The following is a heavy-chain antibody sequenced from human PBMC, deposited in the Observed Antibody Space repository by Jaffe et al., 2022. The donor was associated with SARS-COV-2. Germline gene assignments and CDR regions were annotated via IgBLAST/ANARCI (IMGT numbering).Heavy chain of an antibody. J-gene: IGHJ4*02. V-gene: IGHV1-69*08. CDR1: GGTFSTYT. Sequence: QVQLVQSGGEVKKPGSSVKVSCKASGGTFSTYTISWVRQAPGQGLEWMGSVIAIVGIPNYAQKFQDRLTITADKSTSTVYMELSSLRSEDTAVYYCARDGGGEAYDLGWGQGTLVTVSS. D-gene: IGHD3-10*01. CDR2: VIAIVGIP. CDR3: ARDGGGEAYDLG.